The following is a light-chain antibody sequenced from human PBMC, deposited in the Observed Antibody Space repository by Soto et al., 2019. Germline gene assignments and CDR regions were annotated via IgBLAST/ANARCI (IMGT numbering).Light chain of an antibody. Sequence: QSALTQPASVSGSPGQSITISCTGTSSDVGGYNYVSWYQPHPGKAPKLMIYEVSNRPSGVSNRFSGSKSGNTASLTISGLQAEDEADYYCSSYTSSSTWVFGGGTKLTFL. CDR2: EVS. CDR3: SSYTSSSTWV. V-gene: IGLV2-14*01. CDR1: SSDVGGYNY. J-gene: IGLJ3*02.